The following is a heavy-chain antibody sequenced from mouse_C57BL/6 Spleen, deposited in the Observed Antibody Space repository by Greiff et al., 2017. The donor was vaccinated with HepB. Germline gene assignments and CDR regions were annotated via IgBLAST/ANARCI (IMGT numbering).Heavy chain of an antibody. CDR3: ARGGPTGTDY. Sequence: EVQLQQSGGGLVKPGGSLKLSCAASGFTFSSYAMSWVRQTPEKRLEWVATISDGGSYTYYPDNVKGRFTISRDNAKNNLYLQMSHLKSEDTAMYYCARGGPTGTDYWGQGTTLTVSS. CDR1: GFTFSSYA. V-gene: IGHV5-4*01. J-gene: IGHJ2*01. CDR2: ISDGGSYT. D-gene: IGHD4-1*02.